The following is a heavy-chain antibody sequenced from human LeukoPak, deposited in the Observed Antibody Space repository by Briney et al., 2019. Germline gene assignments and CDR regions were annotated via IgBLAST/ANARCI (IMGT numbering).Heavy chain of an antibody. CDR2: IYHSGST. CDR1: GYSISSGYY. D-gene: IGHD2-15*01. V-gene: IGHV4-38-2*01. J-gene: IGHJ4*02. CDR3: ARHPTAATIDY. Sequence: MSSETLSLTCAVSGYSISSGYYWGWIRQPPGKGLEWIGGIYHSGSTYYNPSLKSRVTISVDTSKNQFSLKLSSVTAADTAVYYCARHPTAATIDYWGQGTLVTVSS.